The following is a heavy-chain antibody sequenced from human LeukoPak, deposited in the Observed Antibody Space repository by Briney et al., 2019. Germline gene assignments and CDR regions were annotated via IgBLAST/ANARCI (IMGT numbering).Heavy chain of an antibody. CDR2: INHSGST. J-gene: IGHJ4*02. D-gene: IGHD6-19*01. CDR3: ARAPKIAVAGLDFDY. V-gene: IGHV4-34*01. CDR1: GGSFSGYY. Sequence: PSETLSLTCAVYGGSFSGYYWSWIRQPPGKGLEWIGEINHSGSTNYNPSLKSRVTISVDTSKNQFSLKLSSVTAADTAVYYCARAPKIAVAGLDFDYWGQGTLVTVSS.